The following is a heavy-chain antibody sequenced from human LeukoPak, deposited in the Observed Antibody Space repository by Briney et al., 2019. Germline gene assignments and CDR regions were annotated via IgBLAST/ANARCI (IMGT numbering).Heavy chain of an antibody. Sequence: PGGSLRLSCAASGFTFSTYWMSWVRQAPGKGLEWVANIRADGSEKYYVDPVKGRFTISRDNAKNSVYLQMNSLRAEDTAVYFCAKGGHLDVWGQGTLVSISS. CDR2: IRADGSEK. CDR1: GFTFSTYW. CDR3: AKGGHLDV. J-gene: IGHJ4*02. V-gene: IGHV3-7*04.